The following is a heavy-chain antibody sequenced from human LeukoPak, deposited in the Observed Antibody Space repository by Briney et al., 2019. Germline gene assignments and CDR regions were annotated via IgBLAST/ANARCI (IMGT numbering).Heavy chain of an antibody. CDR1: GGSISSGGYY. V-gene: IGHV4-31*03. Sequence: TPSETLSLTCTVSGGSISSGGYYWSWIRQHPGKGLEWIGYIYYSGSTYYNPSLKSRVTISVDTSKNQFSLKLSSVTAADTAVYYCARSVHFDAFDIWGQGTMVTVSS. CDR2: IYYSGST. CDR3: ARSVHFDAFDI. J-gene: IGHJ3*02.